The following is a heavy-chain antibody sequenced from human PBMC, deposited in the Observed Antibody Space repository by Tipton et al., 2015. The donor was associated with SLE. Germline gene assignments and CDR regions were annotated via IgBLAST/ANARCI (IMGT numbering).Heavy chain of an antibody. V-gene: IGHV4-61*09. CDR1: GGSISSGSDF. CDR2: IFTSGTT. J-gene: IGHJ1*01. Sequence: TLSLTCTVSGGSISSGSDFWTWIRQPAGKGLEWIGYIFTSGTTKYNPSLQSRVTISVDTSKNQFSLKLSSVIAADTAVYYCARSAEYFQDWGQGTLVTVSS. CDR3: ARSAEYFQD.